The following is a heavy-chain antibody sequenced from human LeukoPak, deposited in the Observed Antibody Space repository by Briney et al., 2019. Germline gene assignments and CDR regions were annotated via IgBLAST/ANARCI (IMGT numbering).Heavy chain of an antibody. D-gene: IGHD2-21*01. J-gene: IGHJ4*02. Sequence: SETLSLTCAVYGGSFSGCYWSWIRQPPGKGLEWIGEINHSGSTNYNPSLESRVTISVDTSKNQFSLKLSSVTAADTAVYYCARVKSRKDDYWGQGTLVTVSS. CDR2: INHSGST. V-gene: IGHV4-34*01. CDR1: GGSFSGCY. CDR3: ARVKSRKDDY.